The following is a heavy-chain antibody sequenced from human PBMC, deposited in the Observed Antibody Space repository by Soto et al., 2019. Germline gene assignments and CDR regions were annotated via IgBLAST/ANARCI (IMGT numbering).Heavy chain of an antibody. V-gene: IGHV1-69*13. CDR1: GGTFSSYA. CDR3: ARGVGSSWYLNGMDV. Sequence: ASVKVSCKASGGTFSSYAISWVRQAPGQGLEWMGGIIPIVGTANYAQKFQGRVTITADESTSTAYMELSSLRSEDTAVYYCARGVGSSWYLNGMDVWGQGTTVTVSS. J-gene: IGHJ6*02. CDR2: IIPIVGTA. D-gene: IGHD6-13*01.